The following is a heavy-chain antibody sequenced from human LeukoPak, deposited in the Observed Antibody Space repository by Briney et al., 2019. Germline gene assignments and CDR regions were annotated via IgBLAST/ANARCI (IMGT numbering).Heavy chain of an antibody. CDR1: GGSFSGYY. J-gene: IGHJ6*04. Sequence: SETLSLTCAVYGGSFSGYYWSWIRQPPGKGLEWIGEINHSGSTNYNPSLKSRVTISVDTSKNQFSLKLSSVTAADTAVYYCARRRIKDYYGSGSYYRGVYYYNGMDVWGKGTTVTVSS. V-gene: IGHV4-34*01. CDR3: ARRRIKDYYGSGSYYRGVYYYNGMDV. CDR2: INHSGST. D-gene: IGHD3-10*01.